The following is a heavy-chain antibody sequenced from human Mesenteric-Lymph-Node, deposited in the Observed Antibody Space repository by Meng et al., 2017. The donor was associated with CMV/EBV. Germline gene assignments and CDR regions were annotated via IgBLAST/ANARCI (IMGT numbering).Heavy chain of an antibody. CDR2: ISSYNGNK. CDR1: GYIFTSYD. V-gene: IGHV1-18*01. D-gene: IGHD3-3*01. Sequence: SVTVSCLASGYIFTSYDISWVRQAPGKGIEWMGWISSYNGNKKYSQNLQGRVTMTTDTFTSTVYMELGSLRSDDTAVYYCARGRTRFLEWLPSDWFDFWGQGTMVTVSS. J-gene: IGHJ3*01. CDR3: ARGRTRFLEWLPSDWFDF.